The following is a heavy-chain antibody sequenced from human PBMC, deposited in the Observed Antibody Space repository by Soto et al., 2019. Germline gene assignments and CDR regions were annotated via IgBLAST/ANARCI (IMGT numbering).Heavy chain of an antibody. CDR1: GFTFSSYG. Sequence: QVQLVESGGGVVQPGRSLRLSCAASGFTFSSYGMHWVRQAPGKGLEWGAVISYDGSNKYYADSVKGRFTISRDNSKNTLYLQMNSLRAEDTAVYYCAKSGYCSGGSCHHYFDYWGQGTLVTVSS. CDR2: ISYDGSNK. V-gene: IGHV3-30*18. CDR3: AKSGYCSGGSCHHYFDY. D-gene: IGHD2-15*01. J-gene: IGHJ4*02.